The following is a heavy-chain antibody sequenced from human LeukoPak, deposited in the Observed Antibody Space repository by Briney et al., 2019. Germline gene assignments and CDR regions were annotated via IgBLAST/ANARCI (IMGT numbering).Heavy chain of an antibody. D-gene: IGHD3-22*01. Sequence: GGSLRLSCAASGFTFTSYWMHWVRQIPGKGLVWLSRIKYDGSSTTYADSVKGRFTISRDNAKNTLYLQMNSLRAEDTAVYYCTRDCDTSGNHYGWFDPWGQGALVTVSS. CDR1: GFTFTSYW. J-gene: IGHJ5*02. CDR3: TRDCDTSGNHYGWFDP. CDR2: IKYDGSST. V-gene: IGHV3-74*01.